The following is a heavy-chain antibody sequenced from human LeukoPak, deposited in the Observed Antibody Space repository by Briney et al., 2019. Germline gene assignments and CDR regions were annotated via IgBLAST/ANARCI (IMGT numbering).Heavy chain of an antibody. CDR3: ARHRSSIAARPFGY. D-gene: IGHD6-6*01. J-gene: IGHJ4*02. CDR2: IYYSGST. Sequence: SETLSLTCTVSGGSISSYYWSWIRQPPGKGLEWIGYIYYSGSTNYNPSLKSRVTISVDTSKNQFSLKLSSVTAADTAVYYCARHRSSIAARPFGYWGQGTLVTVSS. V-gene: IGHV4-59*01. CDR1: GGSISSYY.